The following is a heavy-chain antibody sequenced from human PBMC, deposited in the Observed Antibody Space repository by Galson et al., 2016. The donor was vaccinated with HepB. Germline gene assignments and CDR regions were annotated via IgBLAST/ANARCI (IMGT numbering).Heavy chain of an antibody. CDR3: ARDLTGYRSRWQYIDGMDV. D-gene: IGHD6-13*01. J-gene: IGHJ6*02. CDR1: GGSISSYY. V-gene: IGHV4-59*01. Sequence: SETLSLTCSVSGGSISSYYWSWIRQPPGKGLEWIGYMYYNGSATYNPSLRSRVTISVDTSKNQFSLRLSSVTAADTAVYYCARDLTGYRSRWQYIDGMDVWGQGTTVTVS. CDR2: MYYNGSA.